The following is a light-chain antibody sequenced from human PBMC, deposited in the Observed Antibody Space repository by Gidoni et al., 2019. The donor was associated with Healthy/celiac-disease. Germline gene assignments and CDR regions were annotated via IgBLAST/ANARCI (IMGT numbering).Light chain of an antibody. CDR3: QQYGSSPPF. V-gene: IGKV3-20*01. J-gene: IGKJ4*01. CDR2: GAS. Sequence: ETALTQSPGTLSLSPGERATLSCRASQSVSSSYLAWYQQKPGQAPRLLIYGASSRATGIPDRFSCGGSRTDFTLTISRLEPEDFAVYYYQQYGSSPPFFGGGTKVEIK. CDR1: QSVSSSY.